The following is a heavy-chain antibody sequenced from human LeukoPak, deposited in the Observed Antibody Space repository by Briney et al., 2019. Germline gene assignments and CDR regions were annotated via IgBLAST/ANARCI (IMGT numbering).Heavy chain of an antibody. CDR1: GFTFSSYA. D-gene: IGHD2-15*01. Sequence: GGTLRLSCAASGFTFSSYAMSWVRQAPGKGREGVSDISGRGGSTYYADSVKGRFTISRDNSKNTLYLQMNSLRAEDTAVYYCAKENIVVVVAATFDYWGQGTLVTVSS. J-gene: IGHJ4*02. V-gene: IGHV3-23*01. CDR3: AKENIVVVVAATFDY. CDR2: ISGRGGST.